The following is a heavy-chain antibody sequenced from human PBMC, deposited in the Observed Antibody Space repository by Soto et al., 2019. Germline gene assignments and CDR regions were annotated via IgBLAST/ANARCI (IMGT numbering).Heavy chain of an antibody. Sequence: QVQLVQSGAEVKKPGASVKVSCKASGYTFTSYDINWVRQATGQGLEWMGWMNPNSGNTGYAQKFQGRVTMTRNTYISTAYMEMSSLRSEDTAVYYCARGRPYYYDSSLDVWGQGTTVTVSS. J-gene: IGHJ6*02. D-gene: IGHD3-22*01. CDR2: MNPNSGNT. CDR1: GYTFTSYD. CDR3: ARGRPYYYDSSLDV. V-gene: IGHV1-8*01.